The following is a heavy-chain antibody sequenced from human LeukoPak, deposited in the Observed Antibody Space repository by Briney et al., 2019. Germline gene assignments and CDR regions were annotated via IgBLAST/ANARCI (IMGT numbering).Heavy chain of an antibody. J-gene: IGHJ4*02. CDR2: INVGNGNT. Sequence: ASVKVSCKASGYTFTSYAMHWVRQAPGQRLEWMGWINVGNGNTKYSQKFQGRVTITRDTSASSAYMELSSLRSEDTAVFYCAREFKALDYWGQGTLVTVSS. CDR1: GYTFTSYA. CDR3: AREFKALDY. V-gene: IGHV1-3*01.